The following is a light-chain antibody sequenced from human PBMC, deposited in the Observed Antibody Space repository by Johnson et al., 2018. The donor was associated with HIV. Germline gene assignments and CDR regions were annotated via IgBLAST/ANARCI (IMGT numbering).Light chain of an antibody. CDR3: ETWDSSLSWV. CDR1: SSNIRNNY. V-gene: IGLV1-51*01. J-gene: IGLJ1*01. CDR2: DND. Sequence: QLVLTQPPSVSAAPGQKVTISCSGTSSNIRNNYVSWYQQLPGTAPKLLIYDNDKRPSGIPDRFSGSKSGTSATLGITGLQTGDGADYYCETWDSSLSWVFGTGTKVTVL.